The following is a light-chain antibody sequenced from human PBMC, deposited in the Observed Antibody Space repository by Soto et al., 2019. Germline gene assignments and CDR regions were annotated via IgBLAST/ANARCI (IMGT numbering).Light chain of an antibody. J-gene: IGKJ1*01. V-gene: IGKV3-20*01. Sequence: EIVLTQSPDTVSVSPGERVTLSCRASQNIFSNYLAWYQQKPGQAPRLLIYGASTRATGIADRFSGGGSGTEFTLTISRLEPEDFAVYHCQQYGRSWTFGQGTKVDIK. CDR2: GAS. CDR1: QNIFSNY. CDR3: QQYGRSWT.